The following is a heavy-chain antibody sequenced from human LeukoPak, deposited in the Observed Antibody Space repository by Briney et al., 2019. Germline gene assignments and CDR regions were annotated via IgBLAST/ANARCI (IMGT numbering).Heavy chain of an antibody. Sequence: GRSLRLSCAASGFTFSSYGMHWVRQAPGKGLEWVAVIWYDGSNKHYADSVKGRFTISRDNSKNTLYLQMNSLRAEDTAVYYCARGLFVDTAMDFDYWGQGTLVTVSS. CDR3: ARGLFVDTAMDFDY. CDR1: GFTFSSYG. V-gene: IGHV3-33*01. D-gene: IGHD5-18*01. CDR2: IWYDGSNK. J-gene: IGHJ4*02.